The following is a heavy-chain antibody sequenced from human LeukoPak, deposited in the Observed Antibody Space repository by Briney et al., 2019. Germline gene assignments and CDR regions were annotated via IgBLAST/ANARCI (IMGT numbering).Heavy chain of an antibody. CDR2: IRYDGSNK. J-gene: IGHJ4*02. CDR3: AKDRSSGSYIFGY. Sequence: PGGSLRLSCAASGFTFDDYAMHWVRQAPGKGLEWVAFIRYDGSNKYYADSVKGRFTISRDNSKNTLYLQMNSLRAEDTAVYYCAKDRSSGSYIFGYWGQGTLVTVSS. CDR1: GFTFDDYA. D-gene: IGHD1-26*01. V-gene: IGHV3-30*02.